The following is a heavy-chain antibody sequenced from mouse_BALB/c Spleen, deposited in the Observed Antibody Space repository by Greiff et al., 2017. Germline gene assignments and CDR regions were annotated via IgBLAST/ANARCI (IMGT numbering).Heavy chain of an antibody. J-gene: IGHJ4*01. CDR1: GDSITSGY. V-gene: IGHV3-8*02. CDR3: ARYTTATARDYAMDY. CDR2: ISYSGST. Sequence: EVQLQQSGPSLVKPSQTLSLTCSVTGDSITSGYWNWIRKFPGNKLEYMGYISYSGSTYYNPSLKSRISITRDTSKNQYYLQLNSVTTEDTATYYCARYTTATARDYAMDYWGQGTSVTVSS. D-gene: IGHD1-2*01.